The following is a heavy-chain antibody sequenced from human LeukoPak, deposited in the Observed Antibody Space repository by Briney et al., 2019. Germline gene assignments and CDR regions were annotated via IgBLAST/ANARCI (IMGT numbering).Heavy chain of an antibody. D-gene: IGHD3-10*01. V-gene: IGHV3-21*05. CDR2: ISSSSSYI. J-gene: IGHJ2*01. CDR1: GFTFSSYS. CDR3: ARGGSFWYFDL. Sequence: GGSLRLSCAASGFTFSSYSMNWVRQAPGKGLEWVSYISSSSSYIYYADSVKGRFTISRDNAKNSLYLQMNSLRAEDTAVYYCARGGSFWYFDLWGRGTLVTVSS.